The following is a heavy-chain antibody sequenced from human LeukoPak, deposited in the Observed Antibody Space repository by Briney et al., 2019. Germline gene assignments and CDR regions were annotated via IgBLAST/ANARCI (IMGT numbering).Heavy chain of an antibody. CDR3: ARQPDGYSSS. D-gene: IGHD6-13*01. J-gene: IGHJ4*02. CDR1: GGSISSTN. V-gene: IGHV4-59*01. CDR2: IYYSWST. Sequence: PSETLSLTCTVSGGSISSTNWSWIRQPPGKGLDLIGYIYYSWSTNYIPSLKSRVTISVDTTKNQYSLKLSSVTAADTAVYCCARQPDGYSSSWGQGTLVTVSS.